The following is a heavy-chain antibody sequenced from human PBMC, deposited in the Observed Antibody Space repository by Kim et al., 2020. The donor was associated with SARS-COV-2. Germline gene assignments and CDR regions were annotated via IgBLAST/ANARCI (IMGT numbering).Heavy chain of an antibody. D-gene: IGHD4-17*01. J-gene: IGHJ6*02. V-gene: IGHV4-31*03. Sequence: SETLSLTCTVSGGSISSGGYYWSWIRQHPGKGLEWIGYIYYSGSTYYNPSLKSRVTISVDTSKNQFSLKLSSVTAADTAVYYCARDFRYGDYGAHYYYGMDVWGQGTTVPVSS. CDR1: GGSISSGGYY. CDR3: ARDFRYGDYGAHYYYGMDV. CDR2: IYYSGST.